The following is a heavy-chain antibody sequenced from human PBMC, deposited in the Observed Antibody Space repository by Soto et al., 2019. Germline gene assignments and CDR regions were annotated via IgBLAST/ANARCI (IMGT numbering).Heavy chain of an antibody. D-gene: IGHD2-2*03. CDR1: GFTFSSYA. V-gene: IGHV3-30*18. CDR3: AKIFWGGYCTTARCYVLDY. Sequence: GGSLRLSCAASGFTFSSYAMSWVRQAPGKGLEWVAVILNDGSNEYYVDSVKGRFTVSRDNAKNTLYLQMNSLRAEDTAVYYCAKIFWGGYCTTARCYVLDYWGLGPMVTVSS. CDR2: ILNDGSNE. J-gene: IGHJ4*02.